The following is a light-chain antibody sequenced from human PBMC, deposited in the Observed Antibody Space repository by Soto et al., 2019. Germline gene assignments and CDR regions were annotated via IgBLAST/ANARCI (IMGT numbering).Light chain of an antibody. CDR2: DTS. CDR1: RGIGST. CDR3: QHYVTWPLA. J-gene: IGKJ4*01. Sequence: EVVMTQSPATLSVSPGERATLSCRASRGIGSTLAWYQQKPGQTPRLLIYDTSTRATGVPGRFIGSRSGTEFTLTITSLQSEDFALYYCQHYVTWPLACRGGTRVENK. V-gene: IGKV3-15*01.